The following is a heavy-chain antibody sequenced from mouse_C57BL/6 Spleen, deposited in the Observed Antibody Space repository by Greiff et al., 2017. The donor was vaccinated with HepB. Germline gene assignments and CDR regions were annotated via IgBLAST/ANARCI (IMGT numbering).Heavy chain of an antibody. J-gene: IGHJ3*01. Sequence: QVQLQQPGAELVKPGASVKLSCKASGYTFTSYWMHWVKQRPGQGLEWIGMVHPNSGSTNYNEKFKSKATLTVDKSSSTAYMQLSSLTSEDSAVYYCAISYDYDAWVAYWGQGTLVTVSA. D-gene: IGHD2-4*01. CDR1: GYTFTSYW. CDR2: VHPNSGST. V-gene: IGHV1-64*01. CDR3: AISYDYDAWVAY.